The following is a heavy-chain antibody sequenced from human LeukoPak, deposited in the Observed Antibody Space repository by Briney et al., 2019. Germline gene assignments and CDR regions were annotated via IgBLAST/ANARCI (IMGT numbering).Heavy chain of an antibody. Sequence: ASVKVSCKASGYTFTSYAMHWVRQAPGQRLEWMGWINAGNGNTKYSQEFQGRVTITRDTSASTAYMELSSLRSEDMAVYYCAREYRGGVCGGDCLDFDYWGQGTLVTVSS. D-gene: IGHD2-21*02. CDR1: GYTFTSYA. CDR3: AREYRGGVCGGDCLDFDY. J-gene: IGHJ4*02. CDR2: INAGNGNT. V-gene: IGHV1-3*03.